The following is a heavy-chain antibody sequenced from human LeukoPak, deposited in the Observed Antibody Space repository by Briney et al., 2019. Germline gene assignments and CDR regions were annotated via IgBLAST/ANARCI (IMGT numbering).Heavy chain of an antibody. Sequence: NPSETLSLTCTVSGASINSCYWHWIRQSPGRGLEWIGYIYYSGSTNYNPSLKSRVTISVDTSKNQFSLKVNSVTAADTAVYYCARGAYNSGWSYRYCDSWGQGTLVTVSS. CDR1: GASINSCY. J-gene: IGHJ4*02. CDR3: ARGAYNSGWSYRYCDS. D-gene: IGHD6-19*01. V-gene: IGHV4-59*01. CDR2: IYYSGST.